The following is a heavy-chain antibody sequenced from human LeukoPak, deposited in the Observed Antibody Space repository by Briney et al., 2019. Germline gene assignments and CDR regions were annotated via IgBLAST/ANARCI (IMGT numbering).Heavy chain of an antibody. D-gene: IGHD2-15*01. CDR1: GFTFSSYS. CDR2: ISSSSSYI. CDR3: ARDPGYCSGGSCQYYYSYYMDV. J-gene: IGHJ6*03. V-gene: IGHV3-21*01. Sequence: PGGSLRLSCAASGFTFSSYSMNWVRQAPGKGLEWVSSISSSSSYIYYADSVKGRFTISRDNAKNSLYLQMNSLRAEDTAVYYCARDPGYCSGGSCQYYYSYYMDVWGKGTTVTVSS.